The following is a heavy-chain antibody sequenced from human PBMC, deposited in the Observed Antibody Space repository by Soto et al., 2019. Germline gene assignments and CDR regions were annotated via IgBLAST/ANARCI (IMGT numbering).Heavy chain of an antibody. J-gene: IGHJ4*02. CDR1: GFTFSSYA. CDR3: AKVDHGQQLVNYFDY. D-gene: IGHD6-13*01. Sequence: GGSLGLSCAASGFTFSSYAMSWVRQAPGKGLEWVSAISGSGGSTYYADSVKGRFTISRDNSKNTLYLQMNSLRAEDTAVYYCAKVDHGQQLVNYFDYWGQGTLVTVSS. V-gene: IGHV3-23*01. CDR2: ISGSGGST.